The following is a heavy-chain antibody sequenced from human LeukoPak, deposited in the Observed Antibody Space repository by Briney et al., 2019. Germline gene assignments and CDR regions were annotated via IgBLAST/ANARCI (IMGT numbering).Heavy chain of an antibody. D-gene: IGHD3-10*01. CDR2: IYYSGST. V-gene: IGHV4-39*01. CDR1: GGSISSSSYY. CDR3: ARATYYYGSGSYYKLDY. Sequence: SETLSLTCTVSGGSISSSSYYWGWIRQPPGKGLEWIGSIYYSGSTYYNPSLKSRVTISVDTSKNQFSLKLSSVTAADTAVYYCARATYYYGSGSYYKLDYWGQGTLVTVSP. J-gene: IGHJ4*02.